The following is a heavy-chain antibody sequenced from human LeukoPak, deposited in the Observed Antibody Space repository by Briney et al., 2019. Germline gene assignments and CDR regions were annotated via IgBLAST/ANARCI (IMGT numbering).Heavy chain of an antibody. CDR2: ISDGRSST. CDR3: AREGNDYYYDQ. V-gene: IGHV3-11*06. CDR1: GFTLRNYF. Sequence: PGGSLRLSCAASGFTLRNYFMNWIRQAPGKGLEWVSYISDGRSSTNYADSVKGRFTISRDNAKNSLYLQVASLRGDDTATYYCAREGNDYYYDQWGQGTLVTVSP. D-gene: IGHD3-16*01. J-gene: IGHJ4*02.